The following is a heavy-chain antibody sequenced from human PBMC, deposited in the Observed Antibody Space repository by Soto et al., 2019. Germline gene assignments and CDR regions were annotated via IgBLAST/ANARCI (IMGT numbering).Heavy chain of an antibody. Sequence: GGYLRLSCAASGFPFSRYDMHWVRQAPGKGLEWVAVLWFDGSNEYYADSVQGRFTISRDNSKNTLYLQMDSLRAEDTAVYYYPNVLYDSVSFDSEEPPYRIDVCGQGTTVTV. CDR2: LWFDGSNE. CDR1: GFPFSRYD. V-gene: IGHV3-33*06. CDR3: PNVLYDSVSFDSEEPPYRIDV. D-gene: IGHD3-10*01. J-gene: IGHJ3*01.